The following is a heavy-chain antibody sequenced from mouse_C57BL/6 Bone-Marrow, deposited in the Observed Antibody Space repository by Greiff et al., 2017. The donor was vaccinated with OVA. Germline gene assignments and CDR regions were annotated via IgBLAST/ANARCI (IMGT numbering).Heavy chain of an antibody. V-gene: IGHV1-81*01. Sequence: VQLQQSGAELARPGASVKLSCKASGYTFTSYGISWVKQRTGQGLEWIGEIYPRCGNTYYNEKFKGKATLTADKSSSTAYMELRSLTSEDSAVYFCAREGDYDGFAYWGQGTLVTVSA. CDR3: AREGDYDGFAY. CDR2: IYPRCGNT. J-gene: IGHJ3*01. D-gene: IGHD2-4*01. CDR1: GYTFTSYG.